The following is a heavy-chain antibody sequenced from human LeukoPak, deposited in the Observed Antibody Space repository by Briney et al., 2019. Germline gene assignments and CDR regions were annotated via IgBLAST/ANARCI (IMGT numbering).Heavy chain of an antibody. J-gene: IGHJ4*02. V-gene: IGHV3-48*03. D-gene: IGHD4-23*01. Sequence: GGSLRLSCAGSGFTFSSYEMNWVRQAPGKGLEWVSYISSSGRAISYADSVKGRFTVSRDNAKNSLYLQMNSLRAEDTAVYYCARCPRWAHFDYWGQGTLVTVSS. CDR1: GFTFSSYE. CDR3: ARCPRWAHFDY. CDR2: ISSSGRAI.